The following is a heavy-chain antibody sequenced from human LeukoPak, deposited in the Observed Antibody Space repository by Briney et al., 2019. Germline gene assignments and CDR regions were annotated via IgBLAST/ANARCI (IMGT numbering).Heavy chain of an antibody. CDR3: AKDRRFLEWLFYYMDV. CDR2: ISGSGGST. V-gene: IGHV3-23*01. D-gene: IGHD3-3*01. CDR1: GFTFSSYA. Sequence: GGSLRLSCAASGFTFSSYAMSWVRQAPGKGLEWVSAISGSGGSTYYADSVKGRFTISRDNSKNTLYLQMNSLRAEDTAVYYCAKDRRFLEWLFYYMDVWGKGTTVTVSS. J-gene: IGHJ6*03.